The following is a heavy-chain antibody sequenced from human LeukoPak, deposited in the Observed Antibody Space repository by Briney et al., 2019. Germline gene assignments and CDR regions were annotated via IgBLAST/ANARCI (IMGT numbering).Heavy chain of an antibody. CDR1: GFTFSRYS. CDR3: ARDRDSSSPRLTTIGY. J-gene: IGHJ4*02. CDR2: IITSSSNI. D-gene: IGHD6-6*01. V-gene: IGHV3-48*01. Sequence: PGGALRLSCAACGFTFSRYSMNRVRQAPGKGGEWVSYIITSSSNIYYADSVKGRFTISRNNAKNSLYLLMNSLRAEDTAVYYCARDRDSSSPRLTTIGYWGQGTLVTVSS.